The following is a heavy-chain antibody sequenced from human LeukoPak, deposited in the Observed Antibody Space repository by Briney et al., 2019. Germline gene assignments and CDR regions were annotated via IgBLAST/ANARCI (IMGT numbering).Heavy chain of an antibody. J-gene: IGHJ5*02. V-gene: IGHV1-2*02. CDR1: GYTFTGYY. D-gene: IGHD3-3*01. CDR3: ARGSITIFGVVPTPSGP. CDR2: INPNSGGT. Sequence: ASVKVSCKASGYTFTGYYMHWVRQAPGQGLEWMGWINPNSGGTNYAQKFQGRVTMTRDTSISTAYMELSRLRSDDTAVYYCARGSITIFGVVPTPSGPWGEGTLVTVSS.